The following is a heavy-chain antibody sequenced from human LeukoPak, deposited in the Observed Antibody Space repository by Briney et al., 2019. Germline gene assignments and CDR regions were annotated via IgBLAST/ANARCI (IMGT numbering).Heavy chain of an antibody. CDR3: ASGLRSDS. J-gene: IGHJ4*02. Sequence: GGSLRLSCAASGFTFSSYWMHWVRQAPGNGMVWVSRISSDGTSTNYADSVKGRFTISRDNAKNTLYLQMDSLGVEDTAVYFCASGLRSDSWGQGTLVTVFS. D-gene: IGHD7-27*01. CDR2: ISSDGTST. V-gene: IGHV3-74*01. CDR1: GFTFSSYW.